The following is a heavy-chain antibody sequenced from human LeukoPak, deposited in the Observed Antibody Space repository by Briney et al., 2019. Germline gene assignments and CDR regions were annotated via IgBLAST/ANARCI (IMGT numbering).Heavy chain of an antibody. D-gene: IGHD6-19*01. V-gene: IGHV3-9*03. J-gene: IGHJ4*02. CDR3: AKGLSSGWYSAGDY. CDR1: GFTFDDYA. Sequence: GGSLRLSCAASGFTFDDYAMHWVRQAPGKGLEWVSGISWNSGSIGYADSVKGRFTISGDNAKNSLYLQMNSLRAEDMASYYCAKGLSSGWYSAGDYWGQGTLVTVSS. CDR2: ISWNSGSI.